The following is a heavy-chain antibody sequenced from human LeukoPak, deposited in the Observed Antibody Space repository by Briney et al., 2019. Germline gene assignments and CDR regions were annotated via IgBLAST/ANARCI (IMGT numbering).Heavy chain of an antibody. CDR2: ISSGGRP. D-gene: IGHD4-17*01. CDR3: ARDYGDYIDY. J-gene: IGHJ4*02. CDR1: GFTVSSNY. V-gene: IGHV3-53*05. Sequence: GGSLRLSCAASGFTVSSNYMSWVRQAPGKGLEWVSVISSGGRPNYADSVKGRFTISRDNSKNTLYLQMNSLRAEDTAVYYCARDYGDYIDYWGQGTLVTVSS.